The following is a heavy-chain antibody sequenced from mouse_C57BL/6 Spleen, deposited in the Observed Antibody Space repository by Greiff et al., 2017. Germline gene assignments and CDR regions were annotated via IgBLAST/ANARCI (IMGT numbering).Heavy chain of an antibody. CDR1: GFTFSSYG. J-gene: IGHJ2*01. CDR2: ISRGGSYT. CDR3: ARQGQRRLRDFDY. V-gene: IGHV5-6*02. D-gene: IGHD3-2*02. Sequence: EVMLVESGGDLVKPGGSLKLSCAASGFTFSSYGMSWVRQTPDKRLEWVATISRGGSYTYYPDSVKGRFTISRDKAKNTLSLQMSSLKSEDTAMYYCARQGQRRLRDFDYWGQGTTLTVSS.